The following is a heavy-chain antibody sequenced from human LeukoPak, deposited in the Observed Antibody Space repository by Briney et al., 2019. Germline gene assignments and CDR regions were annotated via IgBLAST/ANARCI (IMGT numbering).Heavy chain of an antibody. Sequence: ASVKVSCKASGYTFTGYYMHWVRQAPGQGLEWMGWINPNRGGTNYAQKFQGRVTMTRDTSISTAYMELSRLISDDTAVYYCARVRGEYQLPWGENYFDYWGQGTLVTVSS. CDR2: INPNRGGT. CDR1: GYTFTGYY. V-gene: IGHV1-2*02. D-gene: IGHD2-2*01. J-gene: IGHJ4*02. CDR3: ARVRGEYQLPWGENYFDY.